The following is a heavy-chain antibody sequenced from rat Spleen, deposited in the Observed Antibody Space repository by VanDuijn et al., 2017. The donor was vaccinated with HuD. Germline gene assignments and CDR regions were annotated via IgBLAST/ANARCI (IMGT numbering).Heavy chain of an antibody. Sequence: QIQLQQSGAELAKPGSSVKISCKASGYTFTSYDISWIKQTTGQGLEYIGYINTGSGGTYYNEKFKGKATLTVDKSSSTAFMQLSSLTPEDTAVYYCARTVYYGSYFDYWGQGVMVTVSS. J-gene: IGHJ2*01. D-gene: IGHD1-6*01. CDR3: ARTVYYGSYFDY. CDR2: INTGSGGT. V-gene: IGHV1-57*01. CDR1: GYTFTSYD.